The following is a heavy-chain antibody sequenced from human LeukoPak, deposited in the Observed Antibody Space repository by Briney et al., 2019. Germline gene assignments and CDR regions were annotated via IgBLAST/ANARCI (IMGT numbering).Heavy chain of an antibody. CDR3: ARGGYNNY. CDR1: GGSFSGYY. D-gene: IGHD5-24*01. J-gene: IGHJ4*02. CDR2: ISSSSSTI. Sequence: LSLTCAVYGGSFSGYYWSWLRQPPGKGLEWVSYISSSSSTIYYADSVKGRFTISRDNAKNSLYLQMNSLRAEDTAVYYCARGGYNNYWGQGTLVTVSS. V-gene: IGHV3-11*04.